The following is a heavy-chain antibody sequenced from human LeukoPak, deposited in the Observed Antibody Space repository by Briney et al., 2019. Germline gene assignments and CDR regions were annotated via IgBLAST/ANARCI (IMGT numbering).Heavy chain of an antibody. J-gene: IGHJ6*03. D-gene: IGHD3-10*01. Sequence: ASVKVSCKASGYTFTGYYMHWVRQAPGLGLEWMGWINPNSGGTNYAQKFQGRVTMTRDTSIGTAYLELSRLRSDDTAVYYCARTTYYYGSGSALISYYYYMDVWGKGTTVTISS. CDR3: ARTTYYYGSGSALISYYYYMDV. V-gene: IGHV1-2*02. CDR2: INPNSGGT. CDR1: GYTFTGYY.